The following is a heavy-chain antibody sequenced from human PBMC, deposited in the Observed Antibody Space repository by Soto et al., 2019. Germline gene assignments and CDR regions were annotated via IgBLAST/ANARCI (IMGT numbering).Heavy chain of an antibody. CDR3: ATDSGSYYYGMDV. D-gene: IGHD1-26*01. Sequence: SETLSLTCTVSGGSISSGGYYWSWIRQHPGKGLEWIGYIYYSGSTYYNPSLKSRVTISVDTSKNQFSLKLSSVTAADTAVYYCATDSGSYYYGMDVWGQGTTVTVSS. CDR1: GGSISSGGYY. V-gene: IGHV4-31*03. J-gene: IGHJ6*02. CDR2: IYYSGST.